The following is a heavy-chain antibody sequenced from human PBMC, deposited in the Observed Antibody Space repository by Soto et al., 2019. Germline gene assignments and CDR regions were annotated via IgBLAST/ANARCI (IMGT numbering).Heavy chain of an antibody. D-gene: IGHD6-6*01. CDR1: GGPFTSCY. CDR3: ARDLAPYSSSFDVQY. V-gene: IGHV1-46*03. J-gene: IGHJ1*01. CDR2: INPTGRST. Sequence: QVQLVQSGAEVKKPGASVKVSCTAAGGPFTSCYMHWVRQAAGQGLEWVGNINPTGRSTSYEQKFPGRVTMTKDTSTSTVYMELSSLRSEDTGVYFCARDLAPYSSSFDVQYWGPGTVVTVSS.